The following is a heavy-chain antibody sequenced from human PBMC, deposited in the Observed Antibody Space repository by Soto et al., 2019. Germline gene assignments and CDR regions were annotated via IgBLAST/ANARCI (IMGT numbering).Heavy chain of an antibody. D-gene: IGHD3-3*01. CDR1: GGSISSYY. CDR2: IYYSGST. CDR3: AAGGYSTIFRVVNYYFDY. V-gene: IGHV4-59*01. J-gene: IGHJ4*02. Sequence: SETLSLTCTVSGGSISSYYWSWIRQPPGKGLEWIGYIYYSGSTNYNPSLKSRVTISVDTSKNQFSLKLSSVTAADTAVYYCAAGGYSTIFRVVNYYFDYWGQGTLVTVSS.